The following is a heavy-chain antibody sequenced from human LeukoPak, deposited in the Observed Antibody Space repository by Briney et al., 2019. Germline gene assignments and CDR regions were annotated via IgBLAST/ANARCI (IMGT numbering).Heavy chain of an antibody. D-gene: IGHD6-13*01. CDR2: IIPIFGTA. CDR3: ARGYSSSGSWFDP. CDR1: GGTFSSYA. Sequence: SVKVSCKASGGTFSSYAISWVRQAPGQGLEWMGGIIPIFGTANYAQKFQGRVTITTDESTSTAYMELSSLRSEDTAVYYCARGYSSSGSWFDPWGQGTLVTVSS. J-gene: IGHJ5*02. V-gene: IGHV1-69*05.